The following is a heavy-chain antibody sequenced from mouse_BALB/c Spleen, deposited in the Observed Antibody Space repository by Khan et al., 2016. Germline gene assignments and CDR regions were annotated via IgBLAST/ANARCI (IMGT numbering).Heavy chain of an antibody. CDR3: AVGLRVIAY. CDR2: IYPGDGDT. D-gene: IGHD1-1*01. J-gene: IGHJ3*01. Sequence: QVQLKESGAELSRPGASVKLSCKASGYTFTTYWMQWVKQRPGQGLEWIGAIYPGDGDTKYNQKFKDKATLTADKSSNTAYMQLSSLASEGSAVYYCAVGLRVIAYWGQGTLVTVSA. V-gene: IGHV1-87*01. CDR1: GYTFTTYW.